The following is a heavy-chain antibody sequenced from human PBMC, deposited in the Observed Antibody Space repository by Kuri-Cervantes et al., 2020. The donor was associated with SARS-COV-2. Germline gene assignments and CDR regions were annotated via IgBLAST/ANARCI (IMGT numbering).Heavy chain of an antibody. D-gene: IGHD2-2*01. CDR1: GGSISSGSYY. CDR2: IYTSGST. Sequence: LRLSCTVSGGSISSGSYYWSWIRQPDGKGLEWIGRIYTSGSTNYNPPLKSRVTISVDTSKNQFSLKLSSVTAADTAVYYCARERQYCSSTSCLLGYYGMDVWGQGTTVTVSS. CDR3: ARERQYCSSTSCLLGYYGMDV. J-gene: IGHJ6*02. V-gene: IGHV4-61*02.